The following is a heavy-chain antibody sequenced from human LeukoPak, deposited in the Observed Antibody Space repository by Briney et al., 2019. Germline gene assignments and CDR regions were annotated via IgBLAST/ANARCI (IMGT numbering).Heavy chain of an antibody. CDR1: GDSVSSNSAA. D-gene: IGHD6-13*01. V-gene: IGHV6-1*01. Sequence: SQTLSLTCAISGDSVSSNSAAWNWLRQSPSRGLEWLGRTYYRSKWYNDYAVSVKSRITINPDTSKNQFSLQLNSVTPEDTAVYYCARGPIANLNRFDPWGQGTLVTVSS. J-gene: IGHJ5*02. CDR2: TYYRSKWYN. CDR3: ARGPIANLNRFDP.